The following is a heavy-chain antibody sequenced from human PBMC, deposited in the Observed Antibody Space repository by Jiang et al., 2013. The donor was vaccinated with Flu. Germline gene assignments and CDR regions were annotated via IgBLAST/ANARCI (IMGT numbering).Heavy chain of an antibody. CDR1: GYSFTNYW. D-gene: IGHD3-16*01. V-gene: IGHV5-10-1*03. J-gene: IGHJ4*02. CDR2: IDPSDSYT. CDR3: ARHSYVEETDDY. Sequence: QLVESGAEVKKPGESLRISCKGSGYSFTNYWISWVRQMPGKGLEWMGRIDPSDSYTIYGPSFQGHVTISADKSISTAYLQWSSLKASDTAMYYCARHSYVEETDDYWGQGTLVTVSS.